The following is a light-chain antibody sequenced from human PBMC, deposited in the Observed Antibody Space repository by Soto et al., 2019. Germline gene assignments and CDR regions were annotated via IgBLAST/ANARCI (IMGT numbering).Light chain of an antibody. CDR3: QSYDNSLSGSGVL. CDR2: GNT. Sequence: QSVLTQPPSVSGAPGQRVTISCTGSSSNIGAGYDVHWYQQLPGAAPKRLIYGNTNRPSGVPDRFSGSKSDTSASLAITGLQADDEADYYCQSYDNSLSGSGVLFGGGTKLTVL. J-gene: IGLJ2*01. CDR1: SSNIGAGYD. V-gene: IGLV1-40*01.